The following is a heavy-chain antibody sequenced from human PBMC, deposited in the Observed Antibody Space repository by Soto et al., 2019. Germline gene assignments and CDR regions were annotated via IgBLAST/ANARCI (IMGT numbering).Heavy chain of an antibody. CDR1: GGSFSGYY. V-gene: IGHV4-34*01. Sequence: SETLSLTCAVYGGSFSGYYWSWIRQPPGKGLEWRGEINHSGSTNYNPSLKSRVTISVDTSKNPFSLKLSSVTAADTAVYYCASGRRPSIAARPRLGYYYYMDVWGKGTTVTVSS. D-gene: IGHD6-6*01. J-gene: IGHJ6*03. CDR2: INHSGST. CDR3: ASGRRPSIAARPRLGYYYYMDV.